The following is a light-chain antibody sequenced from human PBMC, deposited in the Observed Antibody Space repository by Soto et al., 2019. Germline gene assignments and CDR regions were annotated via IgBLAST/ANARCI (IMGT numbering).Light chain of an antibody. CDR2: EVS. Sequence: QSALTQPASVSGSPGQSITISCTGSNSDVGIYKYVSWYQQHPGTAPRLMIYEVSNRPSGVSNRFSGSKSGNTASLTISGLQAEDEADYYCSSYASDSSLVFGGGTKLTVL. V-gene: IGLV2-14*01. CDR1: NSDVGIYKY. CDR3: SSYASDSSLV. J-gene: IGLJ3*02.